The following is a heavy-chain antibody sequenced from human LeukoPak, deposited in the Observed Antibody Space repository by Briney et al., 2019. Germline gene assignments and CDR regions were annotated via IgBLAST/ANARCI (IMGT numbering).Heavy chain of an antibody. V-gene: IGHV3-21*06. J-gene: IGHJ4*02. Sequence: PGGSLRLSCAASGFTFSRFGMSWARQATGKGLKWVSSIDSSGGYMFYADSVKGRFIISRDNAKDSLYLQMNSLRVEDTAVYYCLRGDRRDYWGQGTLVTVSS. CDR1: GFTFSRFG. CDR3: LRGDRRDY. CDR2: IDSSGGYM.